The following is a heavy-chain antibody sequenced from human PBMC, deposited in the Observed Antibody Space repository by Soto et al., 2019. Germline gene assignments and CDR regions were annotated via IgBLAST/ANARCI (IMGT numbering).Heavy chain of an antibody. Sequence: SETLSVTCTFCGGSIRTPDWWYWVRQTPKKGLEWLGAIYHSGTPNYNPSLKSRVSLSVDKSNTQFSLKLYTVTAADTAVYYCARVTSVPGSEGAYGVSWAVQGGPGTLLT. CDR3: ARVTSVPGSEGAYGVSWAVQ. CDR2: IYHSGTP. CDR1: GGSIRTPDW. D-gene: IGHD2-21*01. J-gene: IGHJ4*02. V-gene: IGHV4-4*02.